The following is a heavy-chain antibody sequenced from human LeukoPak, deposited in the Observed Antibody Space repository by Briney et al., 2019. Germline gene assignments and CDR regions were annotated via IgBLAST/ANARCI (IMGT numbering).Heavy chain of an antibody. D-gene: IGHD6-19*01. CDR1: GFTVSSNY. J-gene: IGHJ3*01. CDR3: AKVRDTRDWYKDAFDV. Sequence: GGSLRLSCAASGFTVSSNYMSWVRQAPGKGLEWVSVIYSGGSTYYAASVQGRFTVSRDNSKNTLYLQMSSLTAEDTAMYYCAKVRDTRDWYKDAFDVWGQGTRVTVSS. V-gene: IGHV3-53*01. CDR2: IYSGGST.